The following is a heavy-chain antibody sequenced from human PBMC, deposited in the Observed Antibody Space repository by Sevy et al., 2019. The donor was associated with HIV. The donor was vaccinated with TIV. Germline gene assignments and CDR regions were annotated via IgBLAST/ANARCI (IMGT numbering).Heavy chain of an antibody. V-gene: IGHV4-39*01. D-gene: IGHD3-3*01. CDR3: GRGGITIFGVVNDWGAVDI. J-gene: IGHJ3*02. CDR1: GGSISSSSYY. CDR2: IYYSGSI. Sequence: SETLSLTCTVSGGSISSSSYYWGWIRQPPGKGLEWIGSIYYSGSIYYNPSLKSRVTISVDTSKNQFSLKLSSVTAADTAVYYSGRGGITIFGVVNDWGAVDIWGQGTMVTVSS.